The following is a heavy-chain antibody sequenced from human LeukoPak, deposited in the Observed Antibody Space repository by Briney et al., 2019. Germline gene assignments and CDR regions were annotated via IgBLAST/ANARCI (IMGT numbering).Heavy chain of an antibody. D-gene: IGHD3-22*01. Sequence: SETLSLTCAVYGGSFSGYCWSWIRQPPGKGLEWIGEINHSGSTNYNPSLKSRVTISVDTSKNQFSPKLSSVTAADTAVYYCARGDYYDSSGYISYWGQGILVTVSS. CDR1: GGSFSGYC. J-gene: IGHJ4*02. V-gene: IGHV4-34*01. CDR3: ARGDYYDSSGYISY. CDR2: INHSGST.